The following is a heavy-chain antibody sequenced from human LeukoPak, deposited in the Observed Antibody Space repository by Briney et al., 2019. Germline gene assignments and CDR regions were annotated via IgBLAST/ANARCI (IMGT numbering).Heavy chain of an antibody. CDR1: GFTFSDSW. J-gene: IGHJ4*02. Sequence: PGWSLRLSCVASGFTFSDSWMTWVRQAPGKGLERVANINKDGGEKYYMESVKGRFTISRDNAKNSLYLQMNSMRDEDTALYYCARDPTLGYYFDYWGQGTLVTV. D-gene: IGHD2-15*01. CDR3: ARDPTLGYYFDY. V-gene: IGHV3-7*01. CDR2: INKDGGEK.